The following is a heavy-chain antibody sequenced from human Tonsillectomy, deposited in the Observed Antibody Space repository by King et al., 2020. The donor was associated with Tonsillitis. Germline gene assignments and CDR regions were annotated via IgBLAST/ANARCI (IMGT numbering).Heavy chain of an antibody. CDR2: ISGSGGST. Sequence: VQLVESGGGLVQPGGSLRLSCAASGFTFSSYAMSWVRQAPGKGLEWVSAISGSGGSTYYADSVKGRFTISRDNSKNTLYLQMNSLRAEDTAVYYCAKGPEQLVLHNYYMDVWGKGTTVTVSS. J-gene: IGHJ6*03. D-gene: IGHD6-6*01. V-gene: IGHV3-23*04. CDR1: GFTFSSYA. CDR3: AKGPEQLVLHNYYMDV.